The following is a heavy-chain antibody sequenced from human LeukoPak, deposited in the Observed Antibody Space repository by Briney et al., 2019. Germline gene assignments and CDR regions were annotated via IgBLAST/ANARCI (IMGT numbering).Heavy chain of an antibody. CDR1: GGSFSVYS. V-gene: IGHV4-59*08. CDR2: IHYSGTN. J-gene: IGHJ4*02. Sequence: PSETLSLTCTVWGGSFSVYSWSWIRQPPGEGLQWIGYIHYSGTNNYTTALRSRVTIPLDTSKNQCTLTLSSVTAADTAVYYCARHVRPLDSMVLGLINYWGQGTLVTVSS. D-gene: IGHD3-10*01. CDR3: ARHVRPLDSMVLGLINY.